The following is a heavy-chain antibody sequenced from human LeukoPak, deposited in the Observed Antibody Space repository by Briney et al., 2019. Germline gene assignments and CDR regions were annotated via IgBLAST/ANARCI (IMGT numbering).Heavy chain of an antibody. CDR1: GVPISSSYYY. Sequence: SETLSLSCAVSGVPISSSYYYWGWIRQPPGKGLEWIGSIYYSGSTYYNPSLKSRVTMSVDTSKNQFSLNLSSVTAADTAVYYCARHGGYTSGWYYNWGQGTLVTVSS. CDR2: IYYSGST. J-gene: IGHJ4*02. CDR3: ARHGGYTSGWYYN. V-gene: IGHV4-39*01. D-gene: IGHD6-19*01.